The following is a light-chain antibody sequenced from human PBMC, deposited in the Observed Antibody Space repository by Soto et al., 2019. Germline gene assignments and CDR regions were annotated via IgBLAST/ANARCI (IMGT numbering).Light chain of an antibody. CDR3: QQYTNWPPYT. CDR2: GAS. Sequence: EIVMTQSPSTLAVSPGERATLSCRASQSVSSNLAWYQQRPGQAPRLLISGASTRATGIPARFSGSGSGTEFTLTSSSLQSEDVEVYHCQQYTNWPPYTFGQGTKLEF. V-gene: IGKV3-15*01. CDR1: QSVSSN. J-gene: IGKJ2*01.